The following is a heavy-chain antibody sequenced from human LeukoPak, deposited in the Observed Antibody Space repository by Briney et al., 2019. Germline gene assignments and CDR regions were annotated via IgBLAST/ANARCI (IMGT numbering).Heavy chain of an antibody. V-gene: IGHV4-59*01. D-gene: IGHD3-9*01. CDR3: ARVHYDILTGYYKSFDY. Sequence: SETLSLTCAVYGGSLSDFYWSWTRQPPGKGLEWIGYIYYSGSTNYNPSLKSRVTISVDTSKNQFSLKLSSVTAADTAVYYCARVHYDILTGYYKSFDYWGQGTLVTVSS. CDR1: GGSLSDFY. J-gene: IGHJ4*02. CDR2: IYYSGST.